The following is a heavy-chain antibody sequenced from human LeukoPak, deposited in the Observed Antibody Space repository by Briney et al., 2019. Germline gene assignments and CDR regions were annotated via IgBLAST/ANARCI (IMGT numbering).Heavy chain of an antibody. CDR2: ISSSSSTI. D-gene: IGHD3-9*01. Sequence: AGGSLRLSCAASGFTFSSYSMNWVRQAPGKGLEWVSYISSSSSTIYYADSVKGRFTISRDNAKNSLYLQMNSLRAEDTAVYYCARGLYDILTGFVFDYWGQGTLVTVSS. V-gene: IGHV3-48*01. CDR3: ARGLYDILTGFVFDY. J-gene: IGHJ4*02. CDR1: GFTFSSYS.